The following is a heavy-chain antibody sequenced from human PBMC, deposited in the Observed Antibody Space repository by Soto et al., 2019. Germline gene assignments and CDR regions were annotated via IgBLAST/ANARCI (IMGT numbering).Heavy chain of an antibody. CDR1: GYTFTSYG. J-gene: IGHJ5*02. CDR2: ISAYNGNT. CDR3: ARDGENYDYVRGWFDP. D-gene: IGHD3-16*01. V-gene: IGHV1-18*04. Sequence: GASVKVSCKASGYTFTSYGISWVRQAPGQGLEWMGWISAYNGNTNYAQKLQGRVTMTKDTSTSTAYMELRSMRSDDTAVYYCARDGENYDYVRGWFDPWGQGTLVTVSS.